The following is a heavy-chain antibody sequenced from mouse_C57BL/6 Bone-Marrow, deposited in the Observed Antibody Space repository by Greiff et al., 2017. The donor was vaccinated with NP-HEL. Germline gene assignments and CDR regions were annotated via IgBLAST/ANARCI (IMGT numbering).Heavy chain of an antibody. D-gene: IGHD2-13*01. J-gene: IGHJ3*01. Sequence: QVQLQQPGAELVRPGTSVKLSCKASGYTFTSYWMPWVKPRPGQGLEWIGVLDPSDSNTNYNQNFKGQATLTVDTSSSTAYMQLSSLTSEDSAFYYCARVSTMVKWVAYWCQGTLVTVSA. CDR2: LDPSDSNT. CDR3: ARVSTMVKWVAY. CDR1: GYTFTSYW. V-gene: IGHV1-59*01.